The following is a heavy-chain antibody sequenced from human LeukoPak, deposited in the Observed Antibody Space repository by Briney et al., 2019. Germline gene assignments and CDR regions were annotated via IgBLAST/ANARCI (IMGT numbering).Heavy chain of an antibody. V-gene: IGHV3-30*02. J-gene: IGHJ4*02. Sequence: GGSLRLSCAASGFTFSTYGMHWVRQAPGKGLEWVAFIRSDGSDKYYADSVKGRVTISRDNSKNTLYLQMNSLRAEDTAMYYCANLASPRGDYNGYWGQETLVTVSS. CDR1: GFTFSTYG. CDR3: ANLASPRGDYNGY. D-gene: IGHD2-8*01. CDR2: IRSDGSDK.